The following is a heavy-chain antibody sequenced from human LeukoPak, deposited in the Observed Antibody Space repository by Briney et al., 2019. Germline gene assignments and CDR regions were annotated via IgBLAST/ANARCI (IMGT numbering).Heavy chain of an antibody. CDR2: IYYSGST. CDR1: GGSISSGGYY. J-gene: IGHJ4*02. D-gene: IGHD3-3*01. CDR3: ARGRIDFWSGYYLGSDY. V-gene: IGHV4-31*03. Sequence: SQTLSLTCTVSGGSISSGGYYWSWIRQHPGTGLEWIGYIYYSGSTYYNPSLKSRVTISVDTSKNQFSLKLSSVTAADTAVYYCARGRIDFWSGYYLGSDYWGQGTLVTVSS.